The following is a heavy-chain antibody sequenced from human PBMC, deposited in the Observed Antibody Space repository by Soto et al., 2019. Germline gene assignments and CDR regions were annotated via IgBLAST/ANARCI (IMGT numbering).Heavy chain of an antibody. J-gene: IGHJ6*02. V-gene: IGHV4-30-4*01. CDR2: IYYSGST. CDR1: GGSISSGDYY. Sequence: TLSLTCTVSGGSISSGDYYWSWIRQPPGKGLERLGYIYYSGSTYYNPSLKSRVTISVDTSKTQFSLKLSSVTAADTAVYYCARDQDLGPARSGYSLDYYYGMDVWGQGTTVTVSS. CDR3: ARDQDLGPARSGYSLDYYYGMDV. D-gene: IGHD3-22*01.